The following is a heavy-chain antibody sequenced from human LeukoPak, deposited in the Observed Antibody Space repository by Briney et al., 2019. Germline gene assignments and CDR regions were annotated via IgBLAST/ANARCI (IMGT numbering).Heavy chain of an antibody. Sequence: PGGSLRLSCAASGCTFSSYAMHWIRQAPGKGLEWVAVISYDGSNKYYADSVKGRFTISRDNSKNTLYLQMNSLRAEDTAVYYCARPSSWHLDIDYWGQGTLVTVSS. J-gene: IGHJ4*02. D-gene: IGHD6-13*01. CDR1: GCTFSSYA. CDR2: ISYDGSNK. CDR3: ARPSSWHLDIDY. V-gene: IGHV3-30*01.